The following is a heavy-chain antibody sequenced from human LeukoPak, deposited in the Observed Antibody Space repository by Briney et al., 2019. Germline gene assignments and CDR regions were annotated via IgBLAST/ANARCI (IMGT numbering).Heavy chain of an antibody. CDR2: IYSSGST. Sequence: SETLSLTCTVSGGSISNFYWSWIRQTPGRGLEWIGYIYSSGSTNYNPSLKSRVTMSVDTSKNQFSLKLSSVTAADTAVYYCARAVAGRFYYYYMDVWGKGTTVTVSS. V-gene: IGHV4-59*12. CDR1: GGSISNFY. CDR3: ARAVAGRFYYYYMDV. J-gene: IGHJ6*03. D-gene: IGHD6-19*01.